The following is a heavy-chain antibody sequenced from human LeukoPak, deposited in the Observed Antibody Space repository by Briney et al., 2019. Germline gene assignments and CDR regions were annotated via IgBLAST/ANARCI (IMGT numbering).Heavy chain of an antibody. V-gene: IGHV3-66*01. J-gene: IGHJ4*02. CDR2: IYSGGST. CDR1: GFTVSSNY. CDR3: ARGGPEGGGYYDILTAYPDY. D-gene: IGHD3-9*01. Sequence: RTGGSLRLSCAASGFTVSSNYMSWVRQAPGKGLEWVSVIYSGGSTYYADSVKGRFTISRDNSKNTLYLQMNSLRAEDTAVYYCARGGPEGGGYYDILTAYPDYWGQGTLVTVSS.